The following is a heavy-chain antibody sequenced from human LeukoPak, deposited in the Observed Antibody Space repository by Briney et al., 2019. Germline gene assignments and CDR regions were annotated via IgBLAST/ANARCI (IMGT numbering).Heavy chain of an antibody. D-gene: IGHD5-12*01. CDR1: GGTFSFGTAG. CDR2: IIPLLDSP. CDR3: ARASIVTTNGGNVYYYMDL. V-gene: IGHV1-69*10. J-gene: IGHJ6*03. Sequence: SVKVSCKASGGTFSFGTAGVTWVRQASGQRLEWLGGIIPLLDSPHYAPNFKGRLTITADRFSGVAYMDLSSLRSDDTAVYYCARASIVTTNGGNVYYYMDLWGTGTTVTVSS.